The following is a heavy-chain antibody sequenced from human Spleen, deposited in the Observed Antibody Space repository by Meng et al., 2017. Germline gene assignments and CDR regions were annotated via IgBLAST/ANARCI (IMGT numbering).Heavy chain of an antibody. J-gene: IGHJ4*02. V-gene: IGHV4-34*01. CDR3: ARGPTTMAHDFDY. CDR1: GGSFRYYF. CDR2: INHSGST. Sequence: RWGAGLLKPSETLCGVGVVGGGSFRYYFWCWIRQPPGKGLAWIGEINHSGSTNYNPSLESRATISVDTSQNNLSLKLSSVNAADSAVYYCARGPTTMAHDFDYWGQGTLVTVSS. D-gene: IGHD4-11*01.